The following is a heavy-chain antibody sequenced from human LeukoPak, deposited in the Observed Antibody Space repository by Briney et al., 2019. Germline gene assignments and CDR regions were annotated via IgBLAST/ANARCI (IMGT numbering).Heavy chain of an antibody. Sequence: GGSLRLSCAASGFTFSSYSMSWVRQAPGKGLEWVSAISGSGGSTYYADSVKGRFTISRDNSKNTLYLQMNSLRAEDTAVYYCAKDSYSSGWQEFDYWGQGTLVTVSS. D-gene: IGHD6-19*01. J-gene: IGHJ4*02. CDR3: AKDSYSSGWQEFDY. CDR2: ISGSGGST. CDR1: GFTFSSYS. V-gene: IGHV3-23*01.